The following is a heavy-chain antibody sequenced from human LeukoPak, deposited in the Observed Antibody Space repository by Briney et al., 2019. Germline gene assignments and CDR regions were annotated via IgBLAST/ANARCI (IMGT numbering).Heavy chain of an antibody. Sequence: ESGPMLVKPTQTLTLTCTFSGFSLTTTGVGVGWIRQPPGKALEWLALIYWNDDKRYSPSLKSRLTITKDTSKNQVVLTMTNMDPVDTATYYCARRREMATLVYAFDIWGQGTMVTVSS. CDR3: ARRREMATLVYAFDI. V-gene: IGHV2-5*01. CDR2: IYWNDDK. D-gene: IGHD5-24*01. J-gene: IGHJ3*02. CDR1: GFSLTTTGVG.